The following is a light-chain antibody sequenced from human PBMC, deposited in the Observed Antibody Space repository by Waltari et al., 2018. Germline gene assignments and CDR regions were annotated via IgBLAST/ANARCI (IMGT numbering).Light chain of an antibody. Sequence: SYELTQPPSVSVSPGQTASIPCAGAKLGDKYASWYQQNPGQSPVLVIDQDDKRPSGIPERFSGSNAGDTATLTIGGTQATDEADYFCQAWDNSTVVFGGGTKLTVL. CDR1: KLGDKY. CDR3: QAWDNSTVV. V-gene: IGLV3-1*01. J-gene: IGLJ2*01. CDR2: QDD.